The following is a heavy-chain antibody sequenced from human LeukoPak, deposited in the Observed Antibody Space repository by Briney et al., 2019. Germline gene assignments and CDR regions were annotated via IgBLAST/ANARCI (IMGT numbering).Heavy chain of an antibody. V-gene: IGHV4-59*08. Sequence: PSETLSLTCTVSGGSISSYYWNWIRQPPGKGLEWIGYIYYTGSTNYNPSLKSRVTISVDTSKNQFSLKLSSVIAADTAVYYCASNPNTGSAFDPWGQGTLVTVSS. CDR3: ASNPNTGSAFDP. J-gene: IGHJ5*02. CDR2: IYYTGST. CDR1: GGSISSYY. D-gene: IGHD1-14*01.